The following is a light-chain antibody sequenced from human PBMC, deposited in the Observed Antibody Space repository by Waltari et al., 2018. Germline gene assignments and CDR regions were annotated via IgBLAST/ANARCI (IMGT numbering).Light chain of an antibody. V-gene: IGKV1-39*01. J-gene: IGKJ1*01. CDR1: QRISNF. CDR2: AAS. CDR3: QQSNSNPQT. Sequence: DIQMTQSPSSLSASVGDRVTITCRASQRISNFLNWYQQQPGKAPKLLIYAASSLQSGVPSRFSGSGSGTDFTLTISSLQPDDFATYYCQQSNSNPQTFGQGTKVETK.